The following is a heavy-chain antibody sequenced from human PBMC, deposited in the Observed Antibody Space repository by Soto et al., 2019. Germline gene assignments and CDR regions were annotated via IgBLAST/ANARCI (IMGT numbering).Heavy chain of an antibody. Sequence: PGGSLRLSCAASGFTFSSYGMHWVRQAPGKGLEWVAVIWYDGSNKYYADSVKGRFTISRDNSKNTLYLQMNSLRAEDTAVYYCARAPVLRGVMDYYYYGMAVWGQGTTVTVSS. V-gene: IGHV3-33*01. D-gene: IGHD3-10*01. J-gene: IGHJ6*02. CDR1: GFTFSSYG. CDR2: IWYDGSNK. CDR3: ARAPVLRGVMDYYYYGMAV.